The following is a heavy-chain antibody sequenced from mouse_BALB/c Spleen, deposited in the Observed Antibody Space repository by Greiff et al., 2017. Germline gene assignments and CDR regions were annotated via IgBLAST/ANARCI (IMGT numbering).Heavy chain of an antibody. CDR1: GFTFSSYG. J-gene: IGHJ4*01. CDR2: ISSGGSYT. V-gene: IGHV5-6*01. Sequence: EVQLVESGGDLVKPGGSLKLSCAASGFTFSSYGMSWVRQTPDKRLEWVATISSGGSYTYYPDSVKGRFTISRDNAKNTLYLQMSSLKSEDTAMYYCARQGDPVIGYAMDYWGQGTSVTVSS. CDR3: ARQGDPVIGYAMDY.